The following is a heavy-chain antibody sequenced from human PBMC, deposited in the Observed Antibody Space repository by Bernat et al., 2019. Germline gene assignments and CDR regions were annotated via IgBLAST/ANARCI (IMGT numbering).Heavy chain of an antibody. CDR2: ISGSGGST. CDR1: GFTFSSYA. D-gene: IGHD2-2*01. Sequence: VQLVESGGGVVQPGRSLRLSCAASGFTFSSYAMSWVRQAPGKGLEWVSAISGSGGSTYYADSVKGRFTISRDNSKNTLYLQMNSLRAEDTAVYYCAKESNYCSSTSCPFDYWGQGTLVTVSS. CDR3: AKESNYCSSTSCPFDY. J-gene: IGHJ4*02. V-gene: IGHV3-23*04.